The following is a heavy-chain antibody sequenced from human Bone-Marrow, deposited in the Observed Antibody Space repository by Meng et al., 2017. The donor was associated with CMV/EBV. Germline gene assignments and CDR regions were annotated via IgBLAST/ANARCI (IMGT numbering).Heavy chain of an antibody. CDR2: MNPNSGNT. D-gene: IGHD3-10*01. Sequence: ASVKVSCKASGYTFTSYDINWVRQATGQGLEWMGWMNPNSGNTGYAQKFQGRVTMTRDTSTSTVYMELSSLRSEDTAVYYCARDPPIGGSGSYDYWGQGTLVTVSS. CDR3: ARDPPIGGSGSYDY. J-gene: IGHJ4*02. CDR1: GYTFTSYD. V-gene: IGHV1-8*01.